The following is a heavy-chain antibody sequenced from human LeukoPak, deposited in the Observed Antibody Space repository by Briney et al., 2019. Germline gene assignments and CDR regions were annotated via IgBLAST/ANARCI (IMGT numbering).Heavy chain of an antibody. V-gene: IGHV1-18*01. Sequence: GASVKVSCKASGYKFTNYGISWVRQAPGQGLEWMGWISPYNGNTIYAQKLQGRVTMTTDTSTSTAYMELRSLRSDDTAVYYCARGGTDAYYYGSGSSQQYFDYWGQGTLVTVSS. CDR2: ISPYNGNT. CDR1: GYKFTNYG. J-gene: IGHJ4*02. CDR3: ARGGTDAYYYGSGSSQQYFDY. D-gene: IGHD3-10*01.